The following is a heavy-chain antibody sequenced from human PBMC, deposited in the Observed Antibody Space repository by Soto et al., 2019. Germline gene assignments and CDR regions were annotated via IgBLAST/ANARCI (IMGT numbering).Heavy chain of an antibody. D-gene: IGHD3-9*01. J-gene: IGHJ4*02. CDR3: ATLTKYDILTGFYPC. V-gene: IGHV3-66*01. CDR1: GFTVNSNY. CDR2: IYSDGST. Sequence: ELQLVESGGGLVQPGGSLRLSCAASGFTVNSNYMSWVRQAPGKGLEWVSVIYSDGSTYYADSVKGRFIISRDNSNNTLYFQMNSLRAEDTAVYYCATLTKYDILTGFYPCWGQGTLVTVSS.